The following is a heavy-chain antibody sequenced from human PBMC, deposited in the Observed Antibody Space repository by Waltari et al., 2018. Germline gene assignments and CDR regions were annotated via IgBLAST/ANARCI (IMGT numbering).Heavy chain of an antibody. CDR3: AKSLKPDRLRFGMDV. J-gene: IGHJ6*02. D-gene: IGHD6-6*01. CDR2: SNFSGSHT. V-gene: IGHV3-23*05. Sequence: EVQLLESGGTLLQPGGSLRLSCAVSGFSFTTYAMGWVRQAPGKGMELVSGSNFSGSHTYYADSVKGRFTISRDNYKNTLDLQMNSLRAEDTAVYYCAKSLKPDRLRFGMDVWGQGTAVTVAS. CDR1: GFSFTTYA.